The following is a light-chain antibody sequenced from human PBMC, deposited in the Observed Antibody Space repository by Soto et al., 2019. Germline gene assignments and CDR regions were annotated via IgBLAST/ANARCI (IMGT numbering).Light chain of an antibody. Sequence: EIVLTQSPGTLSVSPGERATLSCRASQSVGRDLAWYQQKPGQAPRLLIYGASTWATGIPDRFSGSGSGTDFTLTISRLEPEDFAVYYCQQYGSSGTFGQGTKVDIK. CDR2: GAS. CDR3: QQYGSSGT. V-gene: IGKV3-20*01. CDR1: QSVGRD. J-gene: IGKJ1*01.